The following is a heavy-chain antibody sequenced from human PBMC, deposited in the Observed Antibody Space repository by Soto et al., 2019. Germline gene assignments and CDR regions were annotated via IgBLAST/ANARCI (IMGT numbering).Heavy chain of an antibody. CDR1: GGTFSSYA. D-gene: IGHD3-22*01. CDR3: AREGLAYYYDSSGYWGYFDY. V-gene: IGHV1-69*01. CDR2: IIPIFGTA. Sequence: QVQLVQSGAEVKKPGSSVKVSCKASGGTFSSYAISWVRQAPGQGLEWMGGIIPIFGTANYAQKFQGGVTITADESTSTAYMELSSLRSEDTAVYYCAREGLAYYYDSSGYWGYFDYWGQGTLVTVSS. J-gene: IGHJ4*02.